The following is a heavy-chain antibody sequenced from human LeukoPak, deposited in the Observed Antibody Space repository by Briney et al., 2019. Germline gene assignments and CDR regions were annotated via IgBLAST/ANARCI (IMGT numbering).Heavy chain of an antibody. CDR3: ARESGFYGSGSRY. CDR1: GYTFTNYA. V-gene: IGHV1-18*01. J-gene: IGHJ4*02. Sequence: ASVKVSCKASGYTFTNYAISWVRQAPGQGLEWMGWISAYNGNTKYTQKFQGRVTMTRNPSISTAYMELSSLNSADTAVYYCARESGFYGSGSRYWGQGTLVTVSS. CDR2: ISAYNGNT. D-gene: IGHD3-10*01.